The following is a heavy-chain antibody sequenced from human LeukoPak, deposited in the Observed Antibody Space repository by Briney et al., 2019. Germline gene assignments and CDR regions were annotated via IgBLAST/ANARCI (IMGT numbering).Heavy chain of an antibody. Sequence: ASVKVSCKASGYTFTSYDVNWVRQATGQGLEWMGWMNPNSGNTGYTQKFQGRVTMTRNTSISTAYMELSSLRSEDTAVYYCARGSSPNQYRYSSSWYFHYWGQGTLVTVSS. J-gene: IGHJ4*02. CDR1: GYTFTSYD. D-gene: IGHD6-13*01. CDR3: ARGSSPNQYRYSSSWYFHY. CDR2: MNPNSGNT. V-gene: IGHV1-8*01.